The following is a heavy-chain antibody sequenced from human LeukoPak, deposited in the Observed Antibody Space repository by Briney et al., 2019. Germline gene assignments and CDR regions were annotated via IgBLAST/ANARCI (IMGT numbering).Heavy chain of an antibody. CDR3: ARAYDSSGYYYGY. CDR1: GYTFTGYY. Sequence: ASVKVSCKASGYTFTGYYMHWVRQAPGQGLGWMGWINPNSGGTNYAQKFQGRVTMTRDTSISTAYMELSGLRSDDTAVYYCARAYDSSGYYYGYWGQGTLVTVSS. J-gene: IGHJ4*02. D-gene: IGHD3-22*01. CDR2: INPNSGGT. V-gene: IGHV1-2*02.